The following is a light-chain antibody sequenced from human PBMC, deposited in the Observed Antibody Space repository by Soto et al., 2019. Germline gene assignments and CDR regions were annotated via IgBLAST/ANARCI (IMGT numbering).Light chain of an antibody. CDR1: QSVNNY. V-gene: IGKV3-11*01. CDR3: QQQSNWPPEYT. CDR2: GAS. Sequence: EIVLTQSPATLSLSPGERATLSCRASQSVNNYLAWYRHKPGQAPRLLIYGASNRATGIPARFSGSGSGTDFTLTISSLEPEDFAVYYCQQQSNWPPEYTFGQGTKLEIK. J-gene: IGKJ2*01.